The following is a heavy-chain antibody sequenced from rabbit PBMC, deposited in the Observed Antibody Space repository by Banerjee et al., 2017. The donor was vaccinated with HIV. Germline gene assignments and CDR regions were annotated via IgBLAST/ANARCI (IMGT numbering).Heavy chain of an antibody. CDR2: IYTGSGNT. Sequence: QQQLVESGGGLVQPEGSLTLTCKASGFSFSNYWMCWVRQAPGKGLEWIGCIYTGSGNTGYASWAKGRFTISVTSSTTVTLQMTSLTAADTATYFCARDVYYNPSYSFELWGQGTLVTVS. CDR1: GFSFSNYW. D-gene: IGHD4-1*01. V-gene: IGHV1S45*01. J-gene: IGHJ4*01. CDR3: ARDVYYNPSYSFEL.